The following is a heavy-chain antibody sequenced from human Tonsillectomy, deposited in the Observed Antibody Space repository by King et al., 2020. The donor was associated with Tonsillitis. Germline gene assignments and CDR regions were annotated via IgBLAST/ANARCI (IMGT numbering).Heavy chain of an antibody. V-gene: IGHV4-59*01. CDR3: ARVGRRPRPRGYYYYMDV. Sequence: QLQESGPGLVKPSETLSLTCTVSGGSISSYYWRWIRQPPGEGLEWIGYIYYSGSTNYNPSLKSRVTISVDTSKNQFSLKLSSVTAADTAVYYCARVGRRPRPRGYYYYMDVWGKGTTVTVSS. CDR1: GGSISSYY. D-gene: IGHD3-10*01. J-gene: IGHJ6*03. CDR2: IYYSGST.